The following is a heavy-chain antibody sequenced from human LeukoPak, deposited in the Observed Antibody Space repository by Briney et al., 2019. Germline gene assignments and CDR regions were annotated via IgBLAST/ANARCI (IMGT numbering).Heavy chain of an antibody. CDR2: ISGRGGST. CDR3: AKVPHHITYYYDSSGYVFDY. J-gene: IGHJ4*02. CDR1: GFTFSSYA. D-gene: IGHD3-22*01. V-gene: IGHV3-23*01. Sequence: PGGSRGLSWAPSGFTFSSYARSWVRQAPGKGREGVSPISGRGGSTYYADSVKGRFTISRDNSKNTLYLQMNSLRAEDTAVYYCAKVPHHITYYYDSSGYVFDYWGQGTLVTVSS.